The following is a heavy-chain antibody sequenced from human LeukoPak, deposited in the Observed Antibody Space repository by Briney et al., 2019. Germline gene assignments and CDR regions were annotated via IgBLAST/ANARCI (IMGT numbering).Heavy chain of an antibody. V-gene: IGHV3-23*01. CDR2: ISGSGVSS. CDR1: GFIFSTYA. J-gene: IGHJ4*02. CDR3: ARDFWVVDDEED. Sequence: PGGSLRLSCAASGFIFSTYAMTWVRQAPGKGLEWVSIISGSGVSSYHADSVKGRFTISRDNSKNTLYLQMNSLRAEDTAVYYCARDFWVVDDEEDWGQGTLVTVSS. D-gene: IGHD3-3*01.